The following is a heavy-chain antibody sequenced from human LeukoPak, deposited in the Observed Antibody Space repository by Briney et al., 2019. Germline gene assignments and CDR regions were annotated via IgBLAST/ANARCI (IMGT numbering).Heavy chain of an antibody. CDR3: AKDLTAVEITTGSDY. J-gene: IGHJ4*02. CDR1: GFTLSSYA. D-gene: IGHD3-22*01. Sequence: GGSLRLSCAASGFTLSSYAMSWVRQAPGKGLEWVSAISGSGGSTYYADSVKGRFTISRDNSKNTLYLQMNSLRAEDTAVYYCAKDLTAVEITTGSDYWGQGTLVTVSS. CDR2: ISGSGGST. V-gene: IGHV3-23*01.